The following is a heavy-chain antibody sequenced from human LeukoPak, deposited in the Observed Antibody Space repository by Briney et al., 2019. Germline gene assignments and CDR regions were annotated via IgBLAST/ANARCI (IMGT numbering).Heavy chain of an antibody. D-gene: IGHD2-2*02. V-gene: IGHV1-69*06. CDR1: GGTFSRYA. CDR2: IIPIFGTA. Sequence: SVKVSCKASGGTFSRYAISWGRQAPGQGLEWMGGIIPIFGTANYAQKFQGRVTITADKSTSTAYMELSSLRSEDTAVYYCAVDCSSTSCYSYYYGMDVWGKGTTVTVSS. CDR3: AVDCSSTSCYSYYYGMDV. J-gene: IGHJ6*04.